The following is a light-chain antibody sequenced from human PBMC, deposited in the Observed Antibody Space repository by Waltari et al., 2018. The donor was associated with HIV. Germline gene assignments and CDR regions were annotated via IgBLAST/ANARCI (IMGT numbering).Light chain of an antibody. CDR1: SSNTGTTYD. V-gene: IGLV1-40*01. Sequence: QSVLTQPPSVSGAPGQRVTISCTGASSNTGTTYDVHWYQQLPGTAPKLLIYGNNERPSGGRDRFSGSKSGTSASLASTGLQAEDEADYYCQSYDTSLSGRYVFGTGTKVTVL. CDR2: GNN. CDR3: QSYDTSLSGRYV. J-gene: IGLJ1*01.